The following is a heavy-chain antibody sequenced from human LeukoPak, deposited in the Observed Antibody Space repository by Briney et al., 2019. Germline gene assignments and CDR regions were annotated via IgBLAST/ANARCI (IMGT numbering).Heavy chain of an antibody. CDR2: IYYSGSA. Sequence: KPSETLSLTCAVSGGSISSSNYYWGWIRQPPGKGLEWIGSIYYSGSAYYNPSLKSRVTISVDTSKSQFSLRLSSVTAADTAVYYCARLGGNSGLDYWGQGTLVTVSS. J-gene: IGHJ4*02. V-gene: IGHV4-39*01. CDR1: GGSISSSNYY. CDR3: ARLGGNSGLDY. D-gene: IGHD4-23*01.